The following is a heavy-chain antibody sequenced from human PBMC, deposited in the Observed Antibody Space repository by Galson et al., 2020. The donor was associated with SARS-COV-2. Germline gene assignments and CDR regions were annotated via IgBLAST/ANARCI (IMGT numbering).Heavy chain of an antibody. CDR1: GGSFSGHY. CDR3: ARGQYRINMLVLVLIGGSCYFDA. J-gene: IGHJ4*02. CDR2: INHSGSI. V-gene: IGHV4-34*01. D-gene: IGHD3-22*01. Sequence: SETLSLTCAVYGGSFSGHYWSWIRQPPGKGLEWIGEINHSGSINYNPSLKSRVTISVDTSKNQFSLKLTSVTAADTAVYYCARGQYRINMLVLVLIGGSCYFDAWGQGILVTVSS.